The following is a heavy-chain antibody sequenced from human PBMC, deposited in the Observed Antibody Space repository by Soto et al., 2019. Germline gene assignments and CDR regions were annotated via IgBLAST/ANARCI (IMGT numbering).Heavy chain of an antibody. J-gene: IGHJ4*02. CDR2: IYLSDSDT. CDR3: ARYSSGWPYYFDY. CDR1: GYSFTSYW. V-gene: IGHV5-51*01. D-gene: IGHD6-19*01. Sequence: PGESLKISCKGSGYSFTSYWIAWVRQMPAKGLEWMGIIYLSDSDTRYSPSFQGRVTISADKSISTAYLQWSSLKASDTAMYYCARYSSGWPYYFDYWGQGTLVTVSS.